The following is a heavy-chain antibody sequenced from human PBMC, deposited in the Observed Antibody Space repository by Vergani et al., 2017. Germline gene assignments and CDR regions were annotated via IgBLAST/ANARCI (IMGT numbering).Heavy chain of an antibody. CDR3: AREGYSSSWYYFDY. J-gene: IGHJ4*02. Sequence: QVQLVESGGGVVQPGRSLRLSCAASGFTFSSYGMHWVRQAPGKGLEWVAVIWYDGSNKYYEESVKGRFTISRDNSKNTLYLQMNSLRAEDTAVYYCAREGYSSSWYYFDYWGQGTLVTVSS. CDR2: IWYDGSNK. V-gene: IGHV3-33*01. D-gene: IGHD6-13*01. CDR1: GFTFSSYG.